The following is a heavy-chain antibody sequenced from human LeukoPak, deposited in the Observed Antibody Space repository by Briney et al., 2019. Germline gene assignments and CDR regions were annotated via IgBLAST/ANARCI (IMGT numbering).Heavy chain of an antibody. J-gene: IGHJ3*02. CDR3: AKTGYYDSSGDAFDI. CDR2: ISWNTSNI. V-gene: IGHV3-9*01. Sequence: GRSLRLSCAASGFTFDDYVMHWVRQAPGKGLEWVSGISWNTSNINYADSVKGRFTISRDNAKNSLYLQMNSLRAEDTALYYCAKTGYYDSSGDAFDIWGQGTMVTVSS. CDR1: GFTFDDYV. D-gene: IGHD3-22*01.